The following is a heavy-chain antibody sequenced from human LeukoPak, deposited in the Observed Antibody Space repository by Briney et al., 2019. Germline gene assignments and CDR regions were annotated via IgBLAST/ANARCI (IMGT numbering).Heavy chain of an antibody. CDR2: TYYRSKWYS. CDR1: GDSVSSNSVT. CDR3: TRAQWRAFDS. J-gene: IGHJ4*02. D-gene: IGHD2-8*01. V-gene: IGHV6-1*01. Sequence: SQTLSLTCAISGDSVSSNSVTWNWIRQSPSRGLEWLGRTYYRSKWYSEYAMSLRGRITINPDTSKNHFSLQLNSVTPEDTAIYYCTRAQWRAFDSWGQGTQVTVSS.